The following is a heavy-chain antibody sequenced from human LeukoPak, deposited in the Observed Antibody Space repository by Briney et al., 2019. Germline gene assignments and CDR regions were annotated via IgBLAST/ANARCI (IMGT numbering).Heavy chain of an antibody. Sequence: SETLSLTCAVYGGSFSGYYWSWIRQPPGKGLEWIGEINHRGSTNYNPSLKRRVTVSVDTSKNQFPLKLSSVTAADTAVYYCARQNYGAATIKYWGQGTLVTVSS. CDR3: ARQNYGAATIKY. CDR2: INHRGST. CDR1: GGSFSGYY. J-gene: IGHJ4*02. D-gene: IGHD1-7*01. V-gene: IGHV4-34*01.